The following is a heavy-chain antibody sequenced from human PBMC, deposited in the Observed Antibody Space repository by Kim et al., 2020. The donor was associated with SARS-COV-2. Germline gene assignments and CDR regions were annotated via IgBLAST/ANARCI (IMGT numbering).Heavy chain of an antibody. V-gene: IGHV1-58*02. CDR1: GFTFTSSA. Sequence: SVKVSCKASGFTFTSSAMQWVRQARGQRLEWIGWIVVGSGNTNYAQKFQERVTIIRDMSTSTAYMELSSLRSEDTAVYYCAADTEAGRGVILYGMDVWGQGTTVTVSS. CDR2: IVVGSGNT. CDR3: AADTEAGRGVILYGMDV. J-gene: IGHJ6*02. D-gene: IGHD3-10*01.